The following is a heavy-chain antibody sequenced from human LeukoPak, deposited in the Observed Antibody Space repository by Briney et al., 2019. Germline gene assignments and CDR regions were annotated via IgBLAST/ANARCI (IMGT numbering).Heavy chain of an antibody. CDR1: GDSVASNNDA. CDR3: ARSAGGTVDY. J-gene: IGHJ4*02. D-gene: IGHD6-13*01. CDR2: TYYRSKWYN. V-gene: IGHV6-1*01. Sequence: SQTLSLTCAISGDSVASNNDAWNWIRQSPSRGLEWPGRTYYRSKWYNDYAVSVKGRITINPDTSRNQFSLHLNSVTPEDSAVYYCARSAGGTVDYWGQGALVTVSS.